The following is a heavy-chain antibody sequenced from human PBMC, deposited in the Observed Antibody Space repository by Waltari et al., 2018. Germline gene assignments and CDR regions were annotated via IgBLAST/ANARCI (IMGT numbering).Heavy chain of an antibody. V-gene: IGHV3-23*01. CDR3: ANWEKGFDY. CDR1: GFTFSSYC. D-gene: IGHD1-26*01. J-gene: IGHJ4*02. Sequence: EVQLLESGGGLVQPGGSLLLSCGASGFTFSSYCMSWVRQSPGKGLEWVSAISGSGGSTYYADSVKGRFTISRDNSKNTLYLQMNSLRAEDTAVYYCANWEKGFDYWGQGTLVTVSS. CDR2: ISGSGGST.